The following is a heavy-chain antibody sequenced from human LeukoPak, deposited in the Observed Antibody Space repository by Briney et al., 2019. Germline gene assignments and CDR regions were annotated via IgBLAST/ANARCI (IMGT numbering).Heavy chain of an antibody. Sequence: GGSLRLSCAASGFTFSSNWMHWIRQAPEKGLVWVSRIKSDGTITTYADSVKGRFIISRDNAKNTLSLQMNSLRAEDTAVYYCVGGYSFDYWGQGTLVTVSS. CDR1: GFTFSSNW. CDR3: VGGYSFDY. D-gene: IGHD3-10*01. CDR2: IKSDGTIT. J-gene: IGHJ4*02. V-gene: IGHV3-74*01.